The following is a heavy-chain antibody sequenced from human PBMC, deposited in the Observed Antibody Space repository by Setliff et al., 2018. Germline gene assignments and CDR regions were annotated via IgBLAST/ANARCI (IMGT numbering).Heavy chain of an antibody. CDR2: ISPHNSNT. CDR3: ARDLSTTVMTRSWYYFDY. V-gene: IGHV1-18*01. D-gene: IGHD4-17*01. J-gene: IGHJ4*02. Sequence: ASVKVSCKASGYTFTSYDISWVRQAPGQGLEWMGWISPHNSNTNYAQNFQGRVTMTTDTSTSTAYMELRSLRSDDTAMYYCARDLSTTVMTRSWYYFDYWGQGTLVTVSS. CDR1: GYTFTSYD.